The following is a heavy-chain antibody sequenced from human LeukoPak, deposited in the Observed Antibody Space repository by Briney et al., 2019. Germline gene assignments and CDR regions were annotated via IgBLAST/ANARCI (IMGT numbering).Heavy chain of an antibody. D-gene: IGHD3-22*01. CDR1: GFTFSSYA. CDR3: ARAIDVYYYYGMDV. Sequence: GGSLRLSCAASGFTFSSYAMSWVRQAPGKGLEWVSAISDSGGSTYYADSVKGRFTISRDNSKNTLYLQMNSLRAEDTAVYYCARAIDVYYYYGMDVWGQGTTVTVSS. J-gene: IGHJ6*02. V-gene: IGHV3-23*01. CDR2: ISDSGGST.